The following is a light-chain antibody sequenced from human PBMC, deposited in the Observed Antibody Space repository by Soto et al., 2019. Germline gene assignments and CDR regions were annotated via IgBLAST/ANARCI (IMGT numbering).Light chain of an antibody. CDR3: QQYDNLLIT. Sequence: DIQMTQSPSSLSASVGDRVTITCQASQDISNYLNWYQQKPGQAPKLLIYDASNLETGVPSRFSGSGSGTDFTLTISSLQPEDIATYYCQQYDNLLITFGQGTRLEIK. J-gene: IGKJ5*01. CDR1: QDISNY. V-gene: IGKV1-33*01. CDR2: DAS.